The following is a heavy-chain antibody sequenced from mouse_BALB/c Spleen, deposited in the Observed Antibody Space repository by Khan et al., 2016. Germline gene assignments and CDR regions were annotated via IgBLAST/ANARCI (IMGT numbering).Heavy chain of an antibody. CDR3: ARFSDY. Sequence: QVQLKQSGAELMKPGASVKISCKATGYTFSSYWIEWVKQRPGHGLEWIGEILPKTGSTNYNEKFKGKATFTADTISNTAYMQLSSLTSEDSAVYYCARFSDYWGQGTTLTVSS. CDR1: GYTFSSYW. CDR2: ILPKTGST. V-gene: IGHV1-9*01. J-gene: IGHJ2*01.